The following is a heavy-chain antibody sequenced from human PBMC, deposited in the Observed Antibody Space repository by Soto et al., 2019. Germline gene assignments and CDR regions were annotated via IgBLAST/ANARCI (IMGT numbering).Heavy chain of an antibody. CDR3: ARDRDSSGYYSGLDY. D-gene: IGHD3-22*01. CDR2: IDYSGST. CDR1: GGSVSSDNYY. V-gene: IGHV4-61*01. Sequence: QVQVQESGPGLAKPSETLSLTCTVSGGSVSSDNYYWKWIRQTPGEVLEWIWYIDYSGSTDYNPPLKSRETISMDTSKNQFSLKLTSVTAADTAVYYCARDRDSSGYYSGLDYWGQGILVTVSS. J-gene: IGHJ4*02.